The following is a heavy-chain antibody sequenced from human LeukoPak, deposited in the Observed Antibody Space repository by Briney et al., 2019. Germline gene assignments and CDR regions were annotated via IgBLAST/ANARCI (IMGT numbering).Heavy chain of an antibody. CDR3: ARVPSNNQSKYRFDP. CDR1: GYTFTSYA. V-gene: IGHV1-3*01. J-gene: IGHJ5*02. Sequence: ASVKVSCKASGYTFTSYAMHWVRQAPGQRLEWMGWSNAGNGNTKYSQKFQGRVTMTRNTSISTAYMELSSLRSDDTAVYYCARVPSNNQSKYRFDPWGQGTLVTVSS. CDR2: SNAGNGNT. D-gene: IGHD1-14*01.